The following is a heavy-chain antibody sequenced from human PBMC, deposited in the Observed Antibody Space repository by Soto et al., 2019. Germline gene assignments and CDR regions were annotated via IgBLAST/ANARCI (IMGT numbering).Heavy chain of an antibody. V-gene: IGHV1-58*01. D-gene: IGHD3-3*02. CDR1: EFTFTSST. Sequence: GASVKVSCKASEFTFTSSTVQWVRQARGQRLEWIGWIVVGSGNTNYAQKFQERVTITRDMSTSTAYMELSSLRSEDTAVYYCAEEDEVWKLALDVGGHGITASVSS. CDR2: IVVGSGNT. J-gene: IGHJ6*02. CDR3: AEEDEVWKLALDV.